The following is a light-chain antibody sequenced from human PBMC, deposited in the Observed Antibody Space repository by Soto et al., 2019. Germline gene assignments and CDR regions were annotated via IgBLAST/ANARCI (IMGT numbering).Light chain of an antibody. V-gene: IGKV1-33*01. Sequence: DIQMTQSPSSLSASVGDRVTITCQASRDISKYLNWYQQKPGKVPKVLIYEASKLETGVPSRFSGSGSGTDFSFTISSLQPEDIATYYCQQYDKLRLTFGGGTKVEI. J-gene: IGKJ4*01. CDR3: QQYDKLRLT. CDR1: RDISKY. CDR2: EAS.